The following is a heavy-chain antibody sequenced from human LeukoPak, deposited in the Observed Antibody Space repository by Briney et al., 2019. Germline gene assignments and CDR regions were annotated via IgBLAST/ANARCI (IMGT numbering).Heavy chain of an antibody. CDR3: AKGSYDYRPDWTRYYFDY. CDR2: ISYDGSNK. J-gene: IGHJ4*02. D-gene: IGHD3/OR15-3a*01. Sequence: GGSLRLSCAASGFTVSSNYMSWVRQAPGKGLEWVALISYDGSNKYYADSVKGRFTISRDNSKNTLYLQMNTLRAEDTAVYYCAKGSYDYRPDWTRYYFDYWGQGTLVTVSS. CDR1: GFTVSSNY. V-gene: IGHV3-30*18.